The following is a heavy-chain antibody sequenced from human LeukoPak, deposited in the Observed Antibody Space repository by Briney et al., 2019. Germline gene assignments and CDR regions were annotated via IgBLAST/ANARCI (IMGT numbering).Heavy chain of an antibody. CDR1: GFTFSDYY. CDR3: ARGPRRPPDFWSGYYTPGPLYYFDY. V-gene: IGHV3-11*04. CDR2: ISSSGSTI. J-gene: IGHJ4*02. Sequence: PGGSLRLSCAASGFTFSDYYMSWIRQAPGKGLEWVSYISSSGSTIYYADSVKGRFTISRDNAKNSLYLQMNSLRAEDTAVYYCARGPRRPPDFWSGYYTPGPLYYFDYWGQGTLVTVSS. D-gene: IGHD3-3*01.